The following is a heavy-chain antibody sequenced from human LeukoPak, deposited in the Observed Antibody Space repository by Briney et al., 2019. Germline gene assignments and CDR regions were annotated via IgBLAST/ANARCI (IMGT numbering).Heavy chain of an antibody. CDR2: ISYDGSNK. D-gene: IGHD3-22*01. CDR3: AKDKMIVVVMWFDP. V-gene: IGHV3-30*18. J-gene: IGHJ5*02. Sequence: PGGSLRLSCAASGFTFSSYGMHWVRQAPGKGLEWVAVISYDGSNKYYADSVKGRFTISRDNSKNTLYLQMNSLGAEDTAVYYCAKDKMIVVVMWFDPWGQGTLVTVSS. CDR1: GFTFSSYG.